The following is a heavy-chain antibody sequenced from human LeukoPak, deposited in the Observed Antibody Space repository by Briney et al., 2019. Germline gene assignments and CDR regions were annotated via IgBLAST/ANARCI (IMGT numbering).Heavy chain of an antibody. D-gene: IGHD3-10*02. CDR3: TRENYVPDS. CDR1: AFIFSGHW. V-gene: IGHV3-7*03. J-gene: IGHJ5*02. Sequence: GGSLRLSCEGSAFIFSGHWMNWVRQAPGKGLEWVASISDGGRATYYGDSVRGRLTISRDDVRNSLFLQMNGLRADDTAVYYCTRENYVPDSWGQGTLVTVSS. CDR2: ISDGGRAT.